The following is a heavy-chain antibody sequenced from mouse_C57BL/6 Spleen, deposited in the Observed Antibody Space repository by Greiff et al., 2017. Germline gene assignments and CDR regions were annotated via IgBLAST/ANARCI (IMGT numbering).Heavy chain of an antibody. CDR2: IRLKSDNYAT. J-gene: IGHJ1*03. CDR1: GFTFSNYW. Sequence: EVQLVESGGGLVQPGGSLKLSCVASGFTFSNYWMNWVRQSPEKGLEWVAQIRLKSDNYATQYAESVKGRFTISRDDSKSSVYLQMNNLRAADTGIYYCTGGYYDYDEGYWYFDGWGTGTTVTVSA. V-gene: IGHV6-3*01. CDR3: TGGYYDYDEGYWYFDG. D-gene: IGHD2-4*01.